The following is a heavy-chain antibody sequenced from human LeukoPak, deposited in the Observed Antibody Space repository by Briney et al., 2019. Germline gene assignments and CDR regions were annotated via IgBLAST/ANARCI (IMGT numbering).Heavy chain of an antibody. D-gene: IGHD6-19*01. CDR3: ARWGIAVAGTGDY. J-gene: IGHJ4*02. Sequence: SETLSLTCAVYGGSFSGYYWSWIRQPPGKGLEWIGEINHSGSTNYNPSLKSRVTISVDTSKNQFSLKLSSVTAADTAVYYCARWGIAVAGTGDYWGRGTLVTVSS. CDR2: INHSGST. CDR1: GGSFSGYY. V-gene: IGHV4-34*01.